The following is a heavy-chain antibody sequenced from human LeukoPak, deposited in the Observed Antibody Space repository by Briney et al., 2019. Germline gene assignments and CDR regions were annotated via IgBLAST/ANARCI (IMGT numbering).Heavy chain of an antibody. CDR3: ARDHYDSSGYRLDY. CDR2: ISSSSSTI. V-gene: IGHV3-48*02. CDR1: GFTFSSYS. D-gene: IGHD3-22*01. Sequence: PGGSLRLSCAASGFTFSSYSMNWVRQAPGQGLEWISYISSSSSTIYYADSVKGRFTISRDNAKDSLYLQMNSLSDEDTAVYYCARDHYDSSGYRLDYWGKGTLVTVSS. J-gene: IGHJ4*02.